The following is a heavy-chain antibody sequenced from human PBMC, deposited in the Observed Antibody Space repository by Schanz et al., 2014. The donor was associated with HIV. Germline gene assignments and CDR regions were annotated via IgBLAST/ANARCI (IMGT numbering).Heavy chain of an antibody. J-gene: IGHJ4*02. CDR1: GGTFSSFA. D-gene: IGHD3-16*01. CDR3: ARDQGGLRPTAFDY. Sequence: QVQLVQSGAEVKKPGSSVKVSCKTSGGTFSSFAINWVRQAPGQGLEWMGGIIPAFGTANYAVKFQGRVTITADTSTSTAYMELTSLRSEDTAVYYCARDQGGLRPTAFDYWGQGALVTVSS. V-gene: IGHV1-69*06. CDR2: IIPAFGTA.